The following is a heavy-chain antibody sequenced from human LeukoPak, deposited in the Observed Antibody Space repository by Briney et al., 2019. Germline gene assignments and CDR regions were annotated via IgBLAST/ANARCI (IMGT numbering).Heavy chain of an antibody. V-gene: IGHV3-66*01. Sequence: GGSLRLSCAASGFTVSSNYMSWVRQAPGKGLEWVSVIYSGGSTYYADSVKGRFTISRDNSKNTLYLQMNSLRAEDTAVYYCASSVTTYYYYYYGMDVWGQGTTVTVSS. CDR2: IYSGGST. J-gene: IGHJ6*02. D-gene: IGHD4-17*01. CDR3: ASSVTTYYYYYYGMDV. CDR1: GFTVSSNY.